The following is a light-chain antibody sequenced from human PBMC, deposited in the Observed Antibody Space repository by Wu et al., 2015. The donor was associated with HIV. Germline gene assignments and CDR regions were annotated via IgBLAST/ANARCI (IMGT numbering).Light chain of an antibody. J-gene: IGKJ1*01. CDR2: KAS. CDR3: QEYDDYTWT. Sequence: DIQMTQSPSTLSASVGDRVTITCRASQSISGWLAWYQQKPGKAPKVLIYKASTLANGVPTRFSGSRSGTEFTLTISNLQPEDSAIYYCQEYDDYTWTFGQGTKVEIK. V-gene: IGKV1-5*03. CDR1: QSISGW.